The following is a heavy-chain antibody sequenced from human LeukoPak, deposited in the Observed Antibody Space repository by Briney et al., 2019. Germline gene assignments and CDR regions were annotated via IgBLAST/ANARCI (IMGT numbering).Heavy chain of an antibody. CDR1: GGSVSSGFYY. CDR3: AADFSH. CDR2: IYTSGTT. J-gene: IGHJ4*02. Sequence: SETLSLTCTVSGGSVSSGFYYWSWIPQPAGKGLEWIGRIYTSGTTNYNPSLKSRVTISVDTSKNQFSLKLNSVTAADTAVYYCAADFSHWGQGTLVTVSS. V-gene: IGHV4-61*02.